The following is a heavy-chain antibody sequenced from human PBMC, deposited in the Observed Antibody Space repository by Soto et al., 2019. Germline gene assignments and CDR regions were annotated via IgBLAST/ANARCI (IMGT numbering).Heavy chain of an antibody. V-gene: IGHV3-48*01. CDR3: ARDGLSEMDV. CDR2: ISSSSSTI. Sequence: GGSLRLSCAASGFTFIRYSMNWVRQAPGKGLEWVSYISSSSSTIYYADSVKGRFTISRDNAKNSLYLQMNSLRAEDTAVYYCARDGLSEMDVWGKGTTVTVSS. CDR1: GFTFIRYS. J-gene: IGHJ6*04.